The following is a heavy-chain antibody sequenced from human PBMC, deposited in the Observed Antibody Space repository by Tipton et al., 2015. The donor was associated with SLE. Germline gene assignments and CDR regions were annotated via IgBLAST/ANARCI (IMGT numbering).Heavy chain of an antibody. J-gene: IGHJ1*01. Sequence: QVQLVQSGAEVKKPGASVKVSCKASGYTFTGYYMHWVRQAPGQGLEWMGWINPNSGGTNYAQKFQGRVTMTRDTSISTAYTELSRLRSDDTAVYYCARAYCSSTSCSDRGYFQHWGQGTLVTVSS. D-gene: IGHD2-2*01. V-gene: IGHV1-2*02. CDR1: GYTFTGYY. CDR3: ARAYCSSTSCSDRGYFQH. CDR2: INPNSGGT.